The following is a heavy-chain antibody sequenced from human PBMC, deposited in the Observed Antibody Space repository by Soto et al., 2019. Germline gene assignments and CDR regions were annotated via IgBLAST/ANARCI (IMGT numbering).Heavy chain of an antibody. J-gene: IGHJ5*02. CDR1: GFSLSTSGAA. Sequence: QINLIESGPTLVKPTQTLTLTCTFSGFSLSTSGAAVGGVRQPPGRALEWLALIYWDGDKRYNASLGNRLTITKDTSMNQVVLTLTNVDPADTATYYCAHRATMTIFGLIIDNGIWFDQWGQGTRVIVSS. CDR3: AHRATMTIFGLIIDNGIWFDQ. CDR2: IYWDGDK. V-gene: IGHV2-5*02. D-gene: IGHD3-3*01.